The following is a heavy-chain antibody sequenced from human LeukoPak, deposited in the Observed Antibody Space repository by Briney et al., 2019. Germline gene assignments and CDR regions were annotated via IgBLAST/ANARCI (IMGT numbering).Heavy chain of an antibody. Sequence: SETLSLTCTVSGGSISSSSYYWGWIRQPPGKGLEWIGSIYYSGSTYYNPSLKSRVTISVDTSKNQFSLKLSSVTAADTAVYYCAREGARAALRFLEWSKSDNDAFDIWGQGTMVTVSS. D-gene: IGHD3-3*01. CDR2: IYYSGST. CDR1: GGSISSSSYY. CDR3: AREGARAALRFLEWSKSDNDAFDI. J-gene: IGHJ3*02. V-gene: IGHV4-39*07.